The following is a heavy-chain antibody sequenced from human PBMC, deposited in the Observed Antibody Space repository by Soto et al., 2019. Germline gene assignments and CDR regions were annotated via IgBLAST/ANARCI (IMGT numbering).Heavy chain of an antibody. J-gene: IGHJ6*01. Sequence: QVQLVESRGGVVQPGRSLRLSCAASGLTFSSSAMHWVRQAPGKGLEWVALISYDGSNKYYVDSVKGRFTISRDNSKDTLDLQMNSLREGDTAVYYCAAETKSYFYGMDVW. V-gene: IGHV3-30*03. CDR3: AAETKSYFYGMDV. CDR2: ISYDGSNK. CDR1: GLTFSSSA.